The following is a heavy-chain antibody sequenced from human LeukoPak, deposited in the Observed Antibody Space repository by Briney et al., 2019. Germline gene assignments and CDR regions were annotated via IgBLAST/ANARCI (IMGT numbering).Heavy chain of an antibody. V-gene: IGHV3-74*01. CDR1: GFTFDDYA. CDR2: INSDGSST. D-gene: IGHD3-22*01. CDR3: ARIGSDYYDSSGYDAFDI. Sequence: GGSLRLSCAASGFTFDDYAIHWVRQAPGKGLVWVSRINSDGSSTSYADSVKGRFTISRDNAKNTLYLQMNSLRAEDTAVYYCARIGSDYYDSSGYDAFDIWGQGTMVTVSS. J-gene: IGHJ3*02.